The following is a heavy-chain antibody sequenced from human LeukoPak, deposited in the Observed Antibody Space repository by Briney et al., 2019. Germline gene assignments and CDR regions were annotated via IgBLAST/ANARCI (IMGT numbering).Heavy chain of an antibody. V-gene: IGHV3-21*01. J-gene: IGHJ4*02. CDR1: GFTFSSYS. CDR3: ARGGVPSSSSNYFDY. CDR2: ISSSSSYI. D-gene: IGHD6-6*01. Sequence: GGSLRLSCAASGFTFSSYSMNWVRQAPGKGLEWVSSISSSSSYIYYADSVKGRFTISRDNAKNSLYLQMNSLRAEGTAVYYCARGGVPSSSSNYFDYWGQGTLVTVSS.